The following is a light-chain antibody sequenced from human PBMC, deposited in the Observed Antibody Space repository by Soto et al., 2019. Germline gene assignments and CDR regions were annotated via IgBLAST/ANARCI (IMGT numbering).Light chain of an antibody. CDR2: GIS. V-gene: IGKV3-20*01. CDR1: HTISSSY. J-gene: IGKJ1*01. Sequence: EIVLTQSPGTLSLSPGERATLSCRASHTISSSYLAWYQQKHGQAPRLLMYGISRRATGIPDRFSGSGSGTGFTLTITRLEPEDFAVYYCQQYVTSSPRTVGPGPKVDI. CDR3: QQYVTSSPRT.